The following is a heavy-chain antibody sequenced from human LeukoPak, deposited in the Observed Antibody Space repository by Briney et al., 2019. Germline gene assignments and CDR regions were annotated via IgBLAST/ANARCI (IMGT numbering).Heavy chain of an antibody. CDR2: INPNSGGT. J-gene: IGHJ4*02. D-gene: IGHD3-22*01. V-gene: IGHV1-2*02. Sequence: GASVKVSCKASGYTFTGYYMHWVRQAPGQGLEWMGWINPNSGGTNYAQKFQGRVTMTRDTSISTAYMELSRLRSDDTAVYYCARDPGDGSGYHDYWGQGTLVTVSS. CDR3: ARDPGDGSGYHDY. CDR1: GYTFTGYY.